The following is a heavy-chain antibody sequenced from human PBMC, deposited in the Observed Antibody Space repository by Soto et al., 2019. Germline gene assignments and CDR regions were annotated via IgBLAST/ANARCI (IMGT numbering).Heavy chain of an antibody. Sequence: QVQLQESGPGLVKPSETLSLTCTVSGGSVNGGVYYWTWIRQSPGKGLEWIGYIYNSKTTNYNASLRRRVTSSVDTSKNQCSLRLTAVTAADTAVYYCARYHDFGDYGYFDYWGQGTLVTVSS. CDR1: GGSVNGGVYY. CDR2: IYNSKTT. D-gene: IGHD4-17*01. J-gene: IGHJ4*02. V-gene: IGHV4-61*08. CDR3: ARYHDFGDYGYFDY.